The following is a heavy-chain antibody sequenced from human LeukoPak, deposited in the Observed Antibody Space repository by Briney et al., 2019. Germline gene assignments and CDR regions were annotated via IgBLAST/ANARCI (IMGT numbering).Heavy chain of an antibody. CDR3: AREGRCRGGSDYRGCLFDY. J-gene: IGHJ4*02. V-gene: IGHV1-2*04. Sequence: ASVKVSCKASGYTFTGYYMHWVRQAPGQGLEWMGWINPNSGGTNYAQKFQGWVTMTRDTSISTAYMELSRLRSDDTAVYYCAREGRCRGGSDYRGCLFDYWGQGTLVTVSS. D-gene: IGHD2-15*01. CDR1: GYTFTGYY. CDR2: INPNSGGT.